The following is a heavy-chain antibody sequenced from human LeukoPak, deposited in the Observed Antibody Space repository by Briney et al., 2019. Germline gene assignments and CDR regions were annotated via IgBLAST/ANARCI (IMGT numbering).Heavy chain of an antibody. CDR3: ARSDSSSWSLFRFDP. V-gene: IGHV4-59*01. Sequence: PSETLSLTCTVSGGSISSYYWSWIRQPPGKGLEWIGYIYYSGSTNYNPSLKSRVTISVDTSKNQFSLKLSSATAADTAVYYCARSDSSSWSLFRFDPWGQGTLVTVSS. D-gene: IGHD6-13*01. CDR2: IYYSGST. CDR1: GGSISSYY. J-gene: IGHJ5*02.